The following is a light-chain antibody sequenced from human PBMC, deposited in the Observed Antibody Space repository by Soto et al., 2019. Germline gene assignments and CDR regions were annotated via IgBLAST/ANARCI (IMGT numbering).Light chain of an antibody. CDR3: QQYNSYPS. V-gene: IGKV1-5*03. CDR1: QSISSW. Sequence: DIQMTQSPSTLSASVGDRVTITCRASQSISSWLAWYQQKPGKAPKLLIYKASSLESGVPSRFSGSGSGTESPLTISSLQPDDFATYYCQQYNSYPSFGGGTKVEIK. J-gene: IGKJ4*01. CDR2: KAS.